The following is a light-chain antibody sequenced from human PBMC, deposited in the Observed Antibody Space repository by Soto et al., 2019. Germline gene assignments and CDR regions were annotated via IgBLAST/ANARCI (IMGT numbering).Light chain of an antibody. J-gene: IGKJ1*01. CDR1: QTISDN. Sequence: EIVMTQSPATLSVSPGERATLSCRASQTISDNLAWYQQRPGQSPRLLIYAASSRATGIPARFSGSGSGTEFSLTINSLQSEDFAVYFCHQYNFWPTFGQGTKVDIK. CDR3: HQYNFWPT. CDR2: AAS. V-gene: IGKV3-15*01.